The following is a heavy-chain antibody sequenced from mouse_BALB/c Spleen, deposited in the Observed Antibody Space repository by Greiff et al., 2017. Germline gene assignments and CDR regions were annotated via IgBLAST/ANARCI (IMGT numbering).Heavy chain of an antibody. Sequence: QVQLQQSGPGLVAPSQSLSITCTVSGFSLTGYGVNWVRQPPGKGLEWLGMIWGDGSTDYNSALKSRLSISKDNSKSQVFLKMNSLQTDDTARYYCARGPTDGYYAMDYWGQGTSVTVSS. CDR1: GFSLTGYG. V-gene: IGHV2-6-7*01. J-gene: IGHJ4*01. CDR2: IWGDGST. CDR3: ARGPTDGYYAMDY. D-gene: IGHD1-1*01.